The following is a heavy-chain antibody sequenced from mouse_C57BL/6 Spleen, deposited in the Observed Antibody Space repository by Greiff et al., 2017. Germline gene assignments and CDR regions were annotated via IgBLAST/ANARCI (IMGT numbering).Heavy chain of an antibody. CDR2: IYPGSGST. J-gene: IGHJ1*03. V-gene: IGHV1-55*01. CDR3: ARDRITTVVATRYFDV. D-gene: IGHD1-1*01. CDR1: GYTFTSYW. Sequence: QAQLQQPGAELVKPGASVKMSCKASGYTFTSYWITWVKQRPGQGLEWIGDIYPGSGSTNYNEKFKSKATLTVDTSSSTAYMQLSSLTSEDSAVYYCARDRITTVVATRYFDVWGTGTTVTVSS.